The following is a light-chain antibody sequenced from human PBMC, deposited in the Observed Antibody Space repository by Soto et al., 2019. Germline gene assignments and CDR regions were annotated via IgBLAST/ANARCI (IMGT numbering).Light chain of an antibody. J-gene: IGLJ3*02. CDR3: CSYVDSSILM. CDR2: EVN. CDR1: SSDVGLYNL. Sequence: QSALTQPASVSGSPGQSITISCTGTSSDVGLYNLVSWYQQLPGKAPKLIIYEVNERPSGISDRFSGSKSGNTASLTISGLQDEDEADYYCCSYVDSSILMFGGGTKLTVL. V-gene: IGLV2-23*02.